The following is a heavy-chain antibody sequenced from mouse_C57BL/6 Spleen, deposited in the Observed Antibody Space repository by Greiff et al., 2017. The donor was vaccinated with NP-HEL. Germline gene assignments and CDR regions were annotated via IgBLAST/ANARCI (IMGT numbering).Heavy chain of an antibody. CDR1: GYTFTDYY. Sequence: VQLKQSGPELVKPGASVKISCKASGYTFTDYYMNWVKQSHGKSLEWIGDINPNNGRTSYNQKFKGKATLTVDKSSSTAYMELRSLTSEDSAVYYCARGGKDYAMDYWGQGTSVTVSS. CDR2: INPNNGRT. J-gene: IGHJ4*01. V-gene: IGHV1-26*01. CDR3: ARGGKDYAMDY.